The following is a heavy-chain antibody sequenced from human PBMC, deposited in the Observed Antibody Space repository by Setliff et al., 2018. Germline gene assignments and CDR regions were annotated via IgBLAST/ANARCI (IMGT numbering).Heavy chain of an antibody. CDR1: GYMFTTYA. V-gene: IGHV7-4-1*02. Sequence: ASVKVSCKASGYMFTTYAMSWIRQVPGQGFEWMGWINTNTGNPIYVQGFTGRFVFSLDTSVSTAYLHISGLKSEDTAVYYCARGSRFGTIKYRGDYYMDVWGKGTTVTV. J-gene: IGHJ6*03. CDR3: ARGSRFGTIKYRGDYYMDV. CDR2: INTNTGNP. D-gene: IGHD3-10*01.